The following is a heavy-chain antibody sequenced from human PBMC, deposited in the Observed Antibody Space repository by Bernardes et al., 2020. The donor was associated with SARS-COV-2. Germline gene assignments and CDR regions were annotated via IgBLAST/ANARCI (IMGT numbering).Heavy chain of an antibody. CDR3: ARGIRKRHYYYGLDL. D-gene: IGHD1-20*01. CDR2: IIPPFDKT. CDR1: EGPFRYYA. J-gene: IGHJ6*02. Sequence: SVKVSCKASEGPFRYYAISWVRPAPGQGLEWLGGIIPPFDKTNYAQKFQGRVTITTDESTSAVYLVLTSLTSDDTAMYYCARGIRKRHYYYGLDLWGQGTTVIVS. V-gene: IGHV1-69*05.